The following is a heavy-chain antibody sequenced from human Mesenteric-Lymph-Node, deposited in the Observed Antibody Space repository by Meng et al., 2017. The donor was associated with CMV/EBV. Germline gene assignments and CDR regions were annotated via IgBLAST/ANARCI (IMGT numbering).Heavy chain of an antibody. V-gene: IGHV3-23*01. Sequence: GESLKISCAASGFTFSSYAMSWVRQAPGKGLEWVSAISGSGGSTYYADSVKGRFTISSDNSKNTLYLQMSSLRAEDTATYYCAREYSYGPEPVDFWGQGTLVTVSS. D-gene: IGHD5-18*01. CDR1: GFTFSSYA. J-gene: IGHJ4*02. CDR2: ISGSGGST. CDR3: AREYSYGPEPVDF.